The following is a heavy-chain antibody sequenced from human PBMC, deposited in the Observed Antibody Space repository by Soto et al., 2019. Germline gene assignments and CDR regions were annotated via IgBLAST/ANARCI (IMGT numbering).Heavy chain of an antibody. V-gene: IGHV3-72*01. CDR3: ARAYYDGSGYSLDY. J-gene: IGHJ4*02. Sequence: VGSLRLSCAAAGVTFSDHYMEWVRQAPGKGLEWVGRIRNKVNGYTTEYAASVKARFTISRDDSKNSLYLQMSGLKTEDTAVYYCARAYYDGSGYSLDYWGLGTLVTVSS. D-gene: IGHD3-22*01. CDR2: IRNKVNGYTT. CDR1: GVTFSDHY.